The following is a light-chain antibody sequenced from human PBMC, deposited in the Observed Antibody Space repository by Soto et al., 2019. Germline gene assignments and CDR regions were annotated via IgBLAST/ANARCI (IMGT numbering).Light chain of an antibody. Sequence: QSALTQPASVSGSPGQSITISCTGTSSDVGGYNYVSWYQLHPGKAPKLMIYDVSNRPSGVSNRFSGSKSGNTASLTISGLQAEDEADYYCSSNTSSSLYVFGTGTKVTVL. CDR2: DVS. CDR3: SSNTSSSLYV. CDR1: SSDVGGYNY. V-gene: IGLV2-14*01. J-gene: IGLJ1*01.